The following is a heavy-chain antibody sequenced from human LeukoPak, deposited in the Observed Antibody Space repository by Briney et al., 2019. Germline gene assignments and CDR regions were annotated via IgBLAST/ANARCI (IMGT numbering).Heavy chain of an antibody. V-gene: IGHV4-59*01. J-gene: IGHJ4*02. CDR3: ARGVYIAAAQYGY. CDR1: GVSIGTYS. CDR2: IYYSGTT. Sequence: SRTLCLTCAVSGVSIGTYSRNWVRQPPGKGLEWIGYIYYSGTTNYNPSLKSRVTISVDTSKNQFSLKLSSVTAADTAVYYCARGVYIAAAQYGYWGQGTLVTVSS. D-gene: IGHD6-13*01.